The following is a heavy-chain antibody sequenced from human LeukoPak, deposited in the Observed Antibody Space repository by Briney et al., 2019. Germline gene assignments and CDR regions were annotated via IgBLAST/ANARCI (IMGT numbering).Heavy chain of an antibody. J-gene: IGHJ4*02. CDR3: AKASGYYLAGFDY. D-gene: IGHD3-22*01. Sequence: GGSLRLSCAASGFTFSSYGMHWVRQAPGKGLEWVAVIWYDGSNKYYADSVKGRFTISRDNSKNTLYLQMNSLRAEDTAVYYCAKASGYYLAGFDYWGQGTLVTVSS. CDR2: IWYDGSNK. CDR1: GFTFSSYG. V-gene: IGHV3-33*06.